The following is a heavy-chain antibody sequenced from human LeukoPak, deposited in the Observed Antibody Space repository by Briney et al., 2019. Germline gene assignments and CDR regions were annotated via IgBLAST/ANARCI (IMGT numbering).Heavy chain of an antibody. CDR2: IYSTGST. D-gene: IGHD1-26*01. V-gene: IGHV4-61*08. Sequence: SETLSLTCAVSGGSVGSGGHFWGWIRQPPGKGLEWIGYIYSTGSTNYNPSLKSRITMSVDTSKNQFSLKLSSVIAADTAVYYCARTKSQSGSYRYYFDSWGQGTLVTVSS. CDR3: ARTKSQSGSYRYYFDS. J-gene: IGHJ4*02. CDR1: GGSVGSGGHF.